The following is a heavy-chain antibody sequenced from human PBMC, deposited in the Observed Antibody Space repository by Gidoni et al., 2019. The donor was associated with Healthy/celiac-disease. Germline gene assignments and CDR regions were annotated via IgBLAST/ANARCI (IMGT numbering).Heavy chain of an antibody. J-gene: IGHJ6*02. D-gene: IGHD2-2*01. Sequence: EVQLVESGGGLVQPGGSLRLSCAASGFTFSSYDMHWVRQAAGKGLEWVSAIGTAGDTYYPGSVKGRFTISRENAKNSLYLQMNSLRAGDTAVYYCARGGGYCSSTSCYGYYYGMDVWGQGTTVTVSS. CDR1: GFTFSSYD. V-gene: IGHV3-13*01. CDR3: ARGGGYCSSTSCYGYYYGMDV. CDR2: IGTAGDT.